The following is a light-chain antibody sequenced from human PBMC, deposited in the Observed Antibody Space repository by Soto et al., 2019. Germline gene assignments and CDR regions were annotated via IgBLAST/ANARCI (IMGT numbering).Light chain of an antibody. CDR3: QQYGSSGT. Sequence: EIVLTQSPATLSLSPGERATLSCRASQSVSSSYLAWYQQKPGQAPRLLIYGASNRATGIPERFSGSGSGTDFTLTISSLEPEDFAVYYCQQYGSSGTFGQGTKVDIK. V-gene: IGKV3-20*01. CDR2: GAS. CDR1: QSVSSSY. J-gene: IGKJ1*01.